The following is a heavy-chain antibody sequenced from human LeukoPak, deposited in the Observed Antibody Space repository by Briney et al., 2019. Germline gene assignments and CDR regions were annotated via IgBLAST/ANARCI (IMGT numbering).Heavy chain of an antibody. CDR2: INPNSGGT. CDR3: AREQTYYDILTGHPAYYFDY. CDR1: GYTFTGYY. Sequence: GASVKVSCKASGYTFTGYYMHWVRQAPGQGLECMGWINPNSGGTNYAQKFQGRVTMTRDTSISTAYMELSRLRSDDTAVYYCAREQTYYDILTGHPAYYFDYWGQGTLVAVSS. J-gene: IGHJ4*02. V-gene: IGHV1-2*02. D-gene: IGHD3-9*01.